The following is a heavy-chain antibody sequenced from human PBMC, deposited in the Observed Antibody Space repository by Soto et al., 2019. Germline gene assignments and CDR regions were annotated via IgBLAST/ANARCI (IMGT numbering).Heavy chain of an antibody. CDR3: ARDRGAVAGTRYYYGMDV. CDR2: IWYDGTNK. Sequence: QVQLVESGGGVVQPGRSLRLSCAASGFTFSSYGMHWVRQAPGKGLERVAVIWYDGTNKYYADSVKGRFTISRDNSKNTLYLQMNSLRAEDTAVYYCARDRGAVAGTRYYYGMDVWCQGTTVTVSS. V-gene: IGHV3-33*01. D-gene: IGHD6-13*01. J-gene: IGHJ6*02. CDR1: GFTFSSYG.